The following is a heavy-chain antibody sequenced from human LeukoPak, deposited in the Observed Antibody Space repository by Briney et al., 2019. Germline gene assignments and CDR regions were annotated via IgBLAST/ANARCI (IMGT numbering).Heavy chain of an antibody. CDR2: IRYDGSNK. J-gene: IGHJ4*02. D-gene: IGHD3-3*01. CDR1: GFTFSSYG. V-gene: IGHV3-30*02. Sequence: GGSLRLSCAASGFTFSSYGMHWVRQAPGKGLEWVAFIRYDGSNKYYADSVKGRFTISRDNSKNTPYLQMNSLRAEDTAVYYCAKDPDDFWSGYLRYWGQGTLVTVSS. CDR3: AKDPDDFWSGYLRY.